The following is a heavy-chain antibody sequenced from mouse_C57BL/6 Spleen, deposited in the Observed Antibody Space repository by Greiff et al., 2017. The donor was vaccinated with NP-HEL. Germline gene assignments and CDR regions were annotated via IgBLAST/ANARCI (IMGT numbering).Heavy chain of an antibody. V-gene: IGHV1-55*01. J-gene: IGHJ4*01. CDR3: ARDNWEAMMDY. CDR2: IYPGSGST. Sequence: QVHVKQSGAELVKPGASVKMSCKASGYTFTSYWITWVKQRPGQGLEWIGDIYPGSGSTNYNEKFKSKATLTVDTSSSTAYMQLSSLTSEDSAVYYCARDNWEAMMDYWGQGTSVTVSS. CDR1: GYTFTSYW. D-gene: IGHD4-1*01.